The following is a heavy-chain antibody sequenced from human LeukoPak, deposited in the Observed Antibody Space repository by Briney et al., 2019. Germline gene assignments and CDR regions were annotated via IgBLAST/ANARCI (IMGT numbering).Heavy chain of an antibody. J-gene: IGHJ4*02. Sequence: GGSLRLSCXASGFTFXXXXXXXXXXXXXXXXXWVAVXRYGRXNXXXXXXXXXRXXXXXDXSKNTLYLQMNSLRAEDTAVYYCARLGAVAALDYWGQGTLVTVSS. CDR2: XRYGRXNX. D-gene: IGHD6-19*01. V-gene: IGHV3-33*01. CDR1: GFTFXXXX. CDR3: ARLGAVAALDY.